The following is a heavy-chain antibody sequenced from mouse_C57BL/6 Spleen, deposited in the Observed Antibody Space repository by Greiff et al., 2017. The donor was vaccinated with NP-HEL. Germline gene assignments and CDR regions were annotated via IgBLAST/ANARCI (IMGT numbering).Heavy chain of an antibody. CDR2: IDPSDSYT. CDR1: GYTFTSYW. CDR3: ARWGGTLDY. V-gene: IGHV1-50*01. Sequence: VQLQQSGAELVKPGASVKLSCKASGYTFTSYWMQWVKQRPGQGLEWIGEIDPSDSYTNYNQKFKGKATLTVDTSSSTAYLQLSSLTSEDSAVYYCARWGGTLDYWGQSTTLTVSS. J-gene: IGHJ2*01. D-gene: IGHD1-1*02.